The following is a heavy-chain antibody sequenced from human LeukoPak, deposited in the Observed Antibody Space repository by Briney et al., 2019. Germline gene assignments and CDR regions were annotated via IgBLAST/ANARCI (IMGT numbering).Heavy chain of an antibody. Sequence: SETLSLTCTVSGGSISSYYWGWIRQPPGKGLEWIGSIYYSGSTYYNPSLKSRVTISVDTSKNQFSLKLSFVAAADTAVYYCARQSAMVRGVMPMFDPWGQGTLVTVSS. V-gene: IGHV4-39*01. J-gene: IGHJ5*02. D-gene: IGHD3-10*01. CDR2: IYYSGST. CDR1: GGSISSYY. CDR3: ARQSAMVRGVMPMFDP.